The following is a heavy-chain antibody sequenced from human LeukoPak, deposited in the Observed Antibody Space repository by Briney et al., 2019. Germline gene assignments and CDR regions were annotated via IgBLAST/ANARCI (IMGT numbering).Heavy chain of an antibody. CDR2: INHSGST. CDR3: ARGRSGYCSSTSCYTWFDP. D-gene: IGHD2-2*02. Sequence: SETLSLTCAVYGGSFSGYYWSWIRQPPGKGLEWIGEINHSGSTNYNPSLKSRVTISVDTSKNQFSLKLGSVTAADTAVYYCARGRSGYCSSTSCYTWFDPWGQGTLVTVSS. CDR1: GGSFSGYY. J-gene: IGHJ5*02. V-gene: IGHV4-34*01.